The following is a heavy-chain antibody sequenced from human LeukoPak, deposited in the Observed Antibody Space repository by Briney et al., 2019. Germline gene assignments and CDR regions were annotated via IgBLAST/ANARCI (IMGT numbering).Heavy chain of an antibody. V-gene: IGHV3-66*02. Sequence: GGSLRLSXAASGFTVSSNYMSWVRQAPGKGLEWVSVIYSGGSTYYADSVKGRFTISRDNSKNTLYLQMNSLRAEDTAVYYCARSIAPAKRWFDPWGQGTLVTVSS. D-gene: IGHD2-15*01. CDR3: ARSIAPAKRWFDP. J-gene: IGHJ5*02. CDR1: GFTVSSNY. CDR2: IYSGGST.